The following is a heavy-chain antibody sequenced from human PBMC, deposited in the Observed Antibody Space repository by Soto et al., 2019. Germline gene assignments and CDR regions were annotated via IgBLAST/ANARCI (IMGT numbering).Heavy chain of an antibody. V-gene: IGHV1-18*01. CDR2: ISAYNGNT. J-gene: IGHJ4*02. Sequence: ASVKVSCKASGYTFTSYGISWVRQAPGQGLEWMGWISAYNGNTNHAQKLQGRVTMTTDTSTSTAYMELRSLRSDDTAVYYCARDFFHSSGYYYVPAPGYWGQGTLVTVSS. CDR1: GYTFTSYG. CDR3: ARDFFHSSGYYYVPAPGY. D-gene: IGHD3-22*01.